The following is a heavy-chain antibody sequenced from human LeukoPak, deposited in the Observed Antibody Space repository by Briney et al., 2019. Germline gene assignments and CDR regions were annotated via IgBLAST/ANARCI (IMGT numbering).Heavy chain of an antibody. Sequence: GGSLRLSCSVSGFTFSTYVIHWVRQAPGKGLEYVSAISSNGDNTYYADSVKGRFTISRDNSKNTLYLQMSSLRADDTAVYYCVRGTGYWGQGTLVTVSS. V-gene: IGHV3-64D*06. CDR2: ISSNGDNT. J-gene: IGHJ4*02. CDR1: GFTFSTYV. CDR3: VRGTGY.